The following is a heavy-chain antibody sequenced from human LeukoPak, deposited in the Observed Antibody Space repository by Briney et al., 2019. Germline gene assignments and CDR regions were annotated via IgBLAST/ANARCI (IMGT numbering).Heavy chain of an antibody. J-gene: IGHJ4*02. V-gene: IGHV3-9*01. CDR3: AKGWSSAVVGPVGY. CDR2: ISWNSGSI. D-gene: IGHD6-19*01. Sequence: QPGRSLRLSCAASGFTFDDYAMHWVRQAPGKGLEWVSGISWNSGSIGYADSVKGRFTISRDNAKNSLYLQMNSLRAEDTALYYCAKGWSSAVVGPVGYWGQGTLVTVSS. CDR1: GFTFDDYA.